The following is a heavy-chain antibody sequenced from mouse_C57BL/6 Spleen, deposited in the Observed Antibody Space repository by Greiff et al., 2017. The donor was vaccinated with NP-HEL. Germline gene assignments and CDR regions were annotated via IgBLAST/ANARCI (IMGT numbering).Heavy chain of an antibody. CDR2: IDPSDSYT. V-gene: IGHV1-59*01. Sequence: VQLQQPGAELVRPGTSVKLSCKASGYTFTSYWMHWVKQRPGQGLEWIGVIDPSDSYTNYNQKFKGKATLTVDTSSSTAYMQLSSLTSEDSAVYYCAREGITTVVDYFDYWGQGTTLTVSS. CDR3: AREGITTVVDYFDY. D-gene: IGHD1-1*01. J-gene: IGHJ2*01. CDR1: GYTFTSYW.